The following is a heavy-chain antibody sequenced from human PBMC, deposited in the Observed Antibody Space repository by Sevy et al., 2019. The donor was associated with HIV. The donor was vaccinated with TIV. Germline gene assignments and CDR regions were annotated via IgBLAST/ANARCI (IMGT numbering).Heavy chain of an antibody. V-gene: IGHV1-8*01. CDR2: MNPNSGNT. J-gene: IGHJ5*02. Sequence: ASVKVSCKASGYTFTSYDINWVRQATGQGLEWMGWMNPNSGNTGYAQKFQGRVTMTRNTSISTAYMELSSLRSEDTAVYYCARAPRINYCTNGVCYFFDPWGQGTLVTVSS. CDR1: GYTFTSYD. D-gene: IGHD2-8*01. CDR3: ARAPRINYCTNGVCYFFDP.